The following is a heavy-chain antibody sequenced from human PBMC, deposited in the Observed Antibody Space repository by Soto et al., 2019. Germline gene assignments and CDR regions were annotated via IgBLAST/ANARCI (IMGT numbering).Heavy chain of an antibody. CDR3: ARTGYSSGFYYFDH. D-gene: IGHD6-19*01. CDR2: IYNSGNT. Sequence: PSETLSLTCTVPGGSITSYYWSWIRQPPGKGLEWIGYIYNSGNTNYNPSLKSRVTISVDTSKNQFSLKLSSVTAADTAVYYCARTGYSSGFYYFDHRGQGTLGTGSS. J-gene: IGHJ4*02. V-gene: IGHV4-59*01. CDR1: GGSITSYY.